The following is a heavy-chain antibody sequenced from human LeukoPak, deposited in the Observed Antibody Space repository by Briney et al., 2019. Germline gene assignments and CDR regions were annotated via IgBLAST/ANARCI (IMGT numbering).Heavy chain of an antibody. CDR2: INPSGDST. V-gene: IGHV1-46*01. J-gene: IGHJ4*02. D-gene: IGHD2-21*02. CDR3: ASVLYCGADCYSGRYFFDY. Sequence: ASVKVSCKASGYTFTSYDMHWVRQAPGQGLEWMGTINPSGDSTSYARKFQGRVTMTRDTSTSTVYMELSSLRSEDTAVYYCASVLYCGADCYSGRYFFDYWGQGTLVTVSS. CDR1: GYTFTSYD.